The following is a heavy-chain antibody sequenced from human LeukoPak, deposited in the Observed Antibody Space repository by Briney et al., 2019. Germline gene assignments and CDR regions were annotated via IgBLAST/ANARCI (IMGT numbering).Heavy chain of an antibody. CDR1: GGSFSGYY. D-gene: IGHD4-11*01. CDR2: INHSGST. Sequence: SETLSLTCAVYGGSFSGYYWSWIRQPPGKGLEWIGEINHSGSTNYNPSLKSRVTISVGTSKNQFSLKLSSVTAADTAVYYCARGRRGTVTTGLDYWGQGALVTVSS. CDR3: ARGRRGTVTTGLDY. V-gene: IGHV4-34*01. J-gene: IGHJ4*02.